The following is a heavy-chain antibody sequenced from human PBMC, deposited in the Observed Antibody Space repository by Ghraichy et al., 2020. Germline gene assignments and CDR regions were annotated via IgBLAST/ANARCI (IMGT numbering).Heavy chain of an antibody. D-gene: IGHD2-21*02. CDR2: IYYSGST. CDR3: ARDASAYCGGDCPDYYFDY. V-gene: IGHV4-59*01. CDR1: GGSISSYY. J-gene: IGHJ4*02. Sequence: ESLNISCTVSGGSISSYYWSWIRQPPGKGLEWIGYIYYSGSTNYNPSLKSRVTISVDTSKNQFSLKLSSVTAADTAVYYCARDASAYCGGDCPDYYFDYWGQGTLVTVSS.